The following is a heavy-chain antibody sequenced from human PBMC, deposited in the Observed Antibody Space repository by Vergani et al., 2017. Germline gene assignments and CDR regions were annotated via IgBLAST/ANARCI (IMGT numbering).Heavy chain of an antibody. D-gene: IGHD1-26*01. CDR3: AGGGRGGRRPTAAFDI. CDR1: GGSFSGYY. Sequence: QVQLQQWGAGLLKPSETLSLTCAVYGGSFSGYYWSWIRQPPGKGLEWIGEINHSGSTNYNPSLKSRVTISVDTSKNRFSLKLSSVTAADTAVYYCAGGGRGGRRPTAAFDIWGQGTMVTVSS. CDR2: INHSGST. J-gene: IGHJ3*02. V-gene: IGHV4-34*01.